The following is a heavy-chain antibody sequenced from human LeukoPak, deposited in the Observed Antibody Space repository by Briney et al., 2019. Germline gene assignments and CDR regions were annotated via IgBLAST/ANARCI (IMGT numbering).Heavy chain of an antibody. V-gene: IGHV4-59*01. CDR2: IYYSGST. D-gene: IGHD3-10*01. CDR3: ARGSYYYGSGSWKYYFDY. J-gene: IGHJ4*02. Sequence: KPSETLSLTCTVSGGSISSYYWSWIRQPPGKGLEWIGFIYYSGSTNYNPSLKSRVIISVDTSKNQFSLKLSSVTAADTAVYYCARGSYYYGSGSWKYYFDYWGQGTLVTVSS. CDR1: GGSISSYY.